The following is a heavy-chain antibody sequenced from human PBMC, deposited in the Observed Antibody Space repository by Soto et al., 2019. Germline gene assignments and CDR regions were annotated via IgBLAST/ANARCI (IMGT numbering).Heavy chain of an antibody. J-gene: IGHJ4*02. D-gene: IGHD3-22*01. Sequence: GGSLRLSCTASGFTFSSYGMHWVRQDPGKGLEWVAVIWYDGSNKYYADSVKGRFTISRDNSKNTLYLQMNSLRAEDTAVYYCARGSGDYYDYWGQGTLVTVSS. CDR3: ARGSGDYYDY. CDR2: IWYDGSNK. CDR1: GFTFSSYG. V-gene: IGHV3-33*01.